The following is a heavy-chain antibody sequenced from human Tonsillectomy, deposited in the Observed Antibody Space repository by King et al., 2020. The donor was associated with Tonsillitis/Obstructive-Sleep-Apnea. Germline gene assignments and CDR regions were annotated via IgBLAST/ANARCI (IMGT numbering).Heavy chain of an antibody. J-gene: IGHJ6*03. V-gene: IGHV3-11*01. CDR3: ALGSERYYYLDV. CDR2: ISSSSSTF. Sequence: QLVQSGGGLVKPGGSLRLSCAASGFTFSDYYVSWIRQAPGKGLEWVSYISSSSSTFYYVDSVKGRFTISRDNAKNSLYLLMNSLRAEDTAVYYCALGSERYYYLDVWGKGTTVIVSS. D-gene: IGHD1-1*01. CDR1: GFTFSDYY.